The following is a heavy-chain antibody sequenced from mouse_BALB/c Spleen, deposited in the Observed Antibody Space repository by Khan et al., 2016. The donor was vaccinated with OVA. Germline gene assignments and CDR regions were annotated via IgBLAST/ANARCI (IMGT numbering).Heavy chain of an antibody. Sequence: DVMLVESGGGLVQPGGSMKLSCVASGFTFSNYWMNWVRQSPEKGLEWVAEIRLKSDDYVKHYAESVKGRFNISRDDSKSSVYLQMNNLRAEDTGIYYCWILRWGQGTTLTVSS. V-gene: IGHV6-6*02. CDR1: GFTFSNYW. J-gene: IGHJ2*01. CDR2: IRLKSDDYVK. CDR3: WILR.